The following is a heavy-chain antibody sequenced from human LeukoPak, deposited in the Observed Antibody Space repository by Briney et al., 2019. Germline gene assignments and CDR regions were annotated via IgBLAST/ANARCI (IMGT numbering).Heavy chain of an antibody. CDR1: GFTFSSYW. V-gene: IGHV3-7*01. CDR3: ARPVVASVNRKTNWFDP. D-gene: IGHD2-15*01. Sequence: GGSLRLSCAASGFTFSSYWMSWVRQAPGKGLEWVANIKQDGSEKYYVDSVKGRFTISRDNAKNSLYLQMNSPRAEDTAVYYCARPVVASVNRKTNWFDPWGQGTLVTVSS. CDR2: IKQDGSEK. J-gene: IGHJ5*02.